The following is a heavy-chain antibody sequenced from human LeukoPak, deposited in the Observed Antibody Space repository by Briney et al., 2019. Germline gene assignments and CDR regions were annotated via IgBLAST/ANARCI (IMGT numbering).Heavy chain of an antibody. CDR3: STSIAAADDYSYFDL. Sequence: SETLSLTCAVSGGFISSSNWWCWGRQPPGKGLEWIGEINHSGRTKYNPSMESRVSISEETTKNQFSLKLSSVTAADTAVYYSSTSIAAADDYSYFDLWGRGTLVTVSS. D-gene: IGHD6-13*01. V-gene: IGHV4-4*02. J-gene: IGHJ2*01. CDR1: GGFISSSNW. CDR2: INHSGRT.